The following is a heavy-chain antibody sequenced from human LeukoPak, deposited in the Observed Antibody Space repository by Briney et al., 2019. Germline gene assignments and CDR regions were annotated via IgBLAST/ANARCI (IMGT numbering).Heavy chain of an antibody. Sequence: SETLSLTCAVSGGSISSGGYSWSWIRQPPGKGLEWIGYIYHSGSTYYNPSLKSRVTISVDTSKNQFSLKLSSVTAADTAVYYCARFLEWLLVDYWGQGTLVTVSS. CDR1: GGSISSGGYS. V-gene: IGHV4-30-2*05. D-gene: IGHD3-3*01. CDR2: IYHSGST. CDR3: ARFLEWLLVDY. J-gene: IGHJ4*02.